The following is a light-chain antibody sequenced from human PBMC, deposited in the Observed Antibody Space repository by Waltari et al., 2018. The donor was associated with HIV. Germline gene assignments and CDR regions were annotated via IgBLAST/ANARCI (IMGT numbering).Light chain of an antibody. CDR2: WAS. Sequence: DIVMTQSPDSLAVSVGERATMKCKSSQTVLYSSNNKNYMGRYQQKPGQPPKLLLSWASTRESGVPDRFSGSGSGTDFTLTIDTLQAEDVAVYYCQQYYSTPVTFGQGTRLEIK. V-gene: IGKV4-1*01. J-gene: IGKJ5*01. CDR3: QQYYSTPVT. CDR1: QTVLYSSNNKNY.